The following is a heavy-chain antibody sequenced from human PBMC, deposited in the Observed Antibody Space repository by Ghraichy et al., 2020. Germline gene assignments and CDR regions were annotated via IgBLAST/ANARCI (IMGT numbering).Heavy chain of an antibody. CDR1: GGSISRSSYY. V-gene: IGHV4-39*01. J-gene: IGHJ5*02. D-gene: IGHD3-3*01. Sequence: SETLSLTCTVSGGSISRSSYYWGWIRQPPRKGLEWIGSIHYSGSTYYNPSLKSRVTISVDTSKNQFSLILNSVTAADTAVYYCARQGTIFGLDWFDPWGQGTLVTVSS. CDR2: IHYSGST. CDR3: ARQGTIFGLDWFDP.